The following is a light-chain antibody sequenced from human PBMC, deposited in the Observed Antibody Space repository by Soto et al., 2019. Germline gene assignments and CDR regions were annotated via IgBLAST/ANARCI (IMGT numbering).Light chain of an antibody. V-gene: IGKV1-39*01. CDR3: QQSYSLPYT. J-gene: IGKJ2*01. Sequence: DIQMTQSPSSLSASVGDRVTSTCRASQSVGSLLNWFQQRPGIAPKLLIYAASTLQSGAPSRFSGSGAGTDFTLIISSLQPEDFATYYCQQSYSLPYTFGQGTKLEI. CDR2: AAS. CDR1: QSVGSL.